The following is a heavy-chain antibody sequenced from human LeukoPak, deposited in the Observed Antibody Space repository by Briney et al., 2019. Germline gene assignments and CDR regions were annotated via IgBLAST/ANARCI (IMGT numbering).Heavy chain of an antibody. CDR2: IYIDGTT. CDR3: ARDKGYSSGDPFDY. J-gene: IGHJ4*02. Sequence: GGSLRLSCAASGFIVSHNYMTWVRQAPGKGLEWISVIYIDGTTYYADSVKGRFTISRDQANNTLYLQMNTLRDEDTAVYYRARDKGYSSGDPFDYWGQGTLVTVSS. CDR1: GFIVSHNY. V-gene: IGHV3-53*01. D-gene: IGHD6-19*01.